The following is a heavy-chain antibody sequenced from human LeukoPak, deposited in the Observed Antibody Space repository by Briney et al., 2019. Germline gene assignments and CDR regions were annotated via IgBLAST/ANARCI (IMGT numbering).Heavy chain of an antibody. CDR3: ARGEEIPDDSNYGKERAFDI. V-gene: IGHV3-53*01. Sequence: PGGSLRLSCAASGFTVSSNYMSWVRQAPEKGLDWVSIIYSGGSTYHADSVKGRFTISRDNSKNTLYLQMNSLRAEDTAVYYCARGEEIPDDSNYGKERAFDIWGQGTMVTVSS. CDR1: GFTVSSNY. J-gene: IGHJ3*02. CDR2: IYSGGST. D-gene: IGHD4-11*01.